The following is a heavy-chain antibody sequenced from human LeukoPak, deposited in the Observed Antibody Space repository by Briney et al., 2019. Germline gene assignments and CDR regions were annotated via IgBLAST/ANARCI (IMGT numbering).Heavy chain of an antibody. Sequence: ASVKVSCKASGYTFTGYFMHWVRQAPGQGLEWMGRMNCKTGGTNYAQKFQGRVTMTRDTSISTAYMEVTRLRSDGTAVYYCARGGSGGYVRPDYWGQGTLVTVSS. CDR2: MNCKTGGT. CDR1: GYTFTGYF. V-gene: IGHV1-2*06. CDR3: ARGGSGGYVRPDY. D-gene: IGHD5-12*01. J-gene: IGHJ4*02.